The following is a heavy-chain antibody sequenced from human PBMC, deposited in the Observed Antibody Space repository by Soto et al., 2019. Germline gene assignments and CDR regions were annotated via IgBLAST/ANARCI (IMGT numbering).Heavy chain of an antibody. Sequence: PSETLSLTCTVSGGSISSYYWSWIRQPPGKGLEWIGYIYYSGSTNYNPSLKSRLTISVDTSKNQFSLKLSSVTAADTAVYYCARRGMLTMTTFFDYWGQGTLVTVSS. J-gene: IGHJ4*02. CDR1: GGSISSYY. CDR2: IYYSGST. D-gene: IGHD4-17*01. CDR3: ARRGMLTMTTFFDY. V-gene: IGHV4-59*08.